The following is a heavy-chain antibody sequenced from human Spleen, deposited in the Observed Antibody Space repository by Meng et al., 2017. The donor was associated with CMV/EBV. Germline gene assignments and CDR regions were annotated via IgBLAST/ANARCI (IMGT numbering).Heavy chain of an antibody. V-gene: IGHV3-21*01. CDR1: GFTFSSYS. CDR3: AKGNAQHLPADY. Sequence: AASGFTFSSYSMNGVRQAPGKGLELVSSISSSSSYIYYADSVKGRFTISRDNAKNSLYLQMNSLRAEDTAVFYWAKGNAQHLPADYWGQGTLVTVSS. J-gene: IGHJ4*02. CDR2: ISSSSSYI. D-gene: IGHD6-13*01.